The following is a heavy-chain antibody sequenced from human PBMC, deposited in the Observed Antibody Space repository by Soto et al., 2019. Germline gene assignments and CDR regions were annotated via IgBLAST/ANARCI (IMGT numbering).Heavy chain of an antibody. CDR1: GFTFSSYA. CDR2: ISYDGSNK. Sequence: QVQLVESGGGVVQPGRSLRLSCAASGFTFSSYAMHWVRQAPGKGLEWVAVISYDGSNKYYADSVKGRFTISRDNSKNTLYLQMNSLRAEDTAVYYCARARGRYYFYYWGQGTLVTVSS. V-gene: IGHV3-30-3*01. J-gene: IGHJ4*02. CDR3: ARARGRYYFYY.